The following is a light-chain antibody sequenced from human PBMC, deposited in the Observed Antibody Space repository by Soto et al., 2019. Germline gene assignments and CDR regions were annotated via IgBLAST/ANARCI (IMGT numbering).Light chain of an antibody. Sequence: QPVLTQPPSVSGAPGQRVTISCSGSSSNIGAGYDVHWYQQLPGTAPRLLIYVSRNRPSGVPDQFSGSKSGTSASLAIAGLQTDDEADYYCQSYDSSLRLAVFGGGTKVTVL. V-gene: IGLV1-40*01. CDR1: SSNIGAGYD. CDR3: QSYDSSLRLAV. J-gene: IGLJ3*02. CDR2: VSR.